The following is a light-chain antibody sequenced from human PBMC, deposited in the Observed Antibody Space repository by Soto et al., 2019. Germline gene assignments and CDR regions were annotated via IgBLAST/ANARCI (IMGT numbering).Light chain of an antibody. J-gene: IGKJ5*01. CDR2: DAS. CDR1: QDINSR. CDR3: QQRSNWPPKIT. V-gene: IGKV1-12*01. Sequence: DIQMTQPPSAVSASVGDRVTITCRASQDINSRLAWYQQKPGKAPKLLISDASSLQSGVPSRFSGSGSGTDFSLTISSLQPEDFAVYYCQQRSNWPPKITFGQGTRLEIK.